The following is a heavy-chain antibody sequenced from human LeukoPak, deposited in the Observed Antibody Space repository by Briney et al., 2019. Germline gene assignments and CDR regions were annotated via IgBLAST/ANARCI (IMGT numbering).Heavy chain of an antibody. Sequence: TSETLSLTCTVSGGSISSSSYYWGWIRQPPGKGLEWIGSIYYSGSTYYNPSLKSRVTISVDTSKNQFSLKLSSVTAADTAVYYCARDKIVGPTNFDSWGQGTLVTVSS. CDR3: ARDKIVGPTNFDS. CDR2: IYYSGST. D-gene: IGHD1-26*01. CDR1: GGSISSSSYY. J-gene: IGHJ4*02. V-gene: IGHV4-39*07.